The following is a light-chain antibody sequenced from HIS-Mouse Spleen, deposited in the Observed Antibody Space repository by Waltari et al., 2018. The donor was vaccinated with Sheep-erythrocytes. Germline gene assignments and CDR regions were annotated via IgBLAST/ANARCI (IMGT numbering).Light chain of an antibody. CDR3: SSYAGSNNWV. V-gene: IGLV2-8*01. CDR1: SSDVGGYNY. J-gene: IGLJ3*02. CDR2: EVS. Sequence: QSALTQPPSASGSPGQSVTISCTGTSSDVGGYNYVSWYQQHPGKAPKLMIYEVSKRPSGVPDRSSGSKSGNTASLTVSGLQAEDEADYYCSSYAGSNNWVFGGGTK.